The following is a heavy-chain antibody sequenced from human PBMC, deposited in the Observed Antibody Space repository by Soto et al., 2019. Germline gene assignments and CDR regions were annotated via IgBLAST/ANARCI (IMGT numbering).Heavy chain of an antibody. Sequence: PSETLSLTCTVSGGSISSYYWSWIRQPAGKGLEWIGRIYTSGSTNYNPSLKSRVTMSVDTSKNQFSLKLSSVTAADTAVYYCARENYDGSGYYSNWYFDLWGRGTLVTVSS. D-gene: IGHD3-22*01. CDR3: ARENYDGSGYYSNWYFDL. V-gene: IGHV4-4*07. J-gene: IGHJ2*01. CDR2: IYTSGST. CDR1: GGSISSYY.